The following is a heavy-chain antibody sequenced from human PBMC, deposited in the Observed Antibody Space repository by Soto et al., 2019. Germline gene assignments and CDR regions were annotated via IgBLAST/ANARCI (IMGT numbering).Heavy chain of an antibody. D-gene: IGHD2-2*01. Sequence: ASVKVSCKASGYTFTSYGISWVRQAPGQGLEWMGWISAYNGNTNYAQKLQGRVTMTTDTSTSTAYMELSSLRSEDTAVYYCARANIVVVPAAQGAHYYYGMDVWGQVTTVTVSS. CDR2: ISAYNGNT. J-gene: IGHJ6*02. V-gene: IGHV1-18*04. CDR3: ARANIVVVPAAQGAHYYYGMDV. CDR1: GYTFTSYG.